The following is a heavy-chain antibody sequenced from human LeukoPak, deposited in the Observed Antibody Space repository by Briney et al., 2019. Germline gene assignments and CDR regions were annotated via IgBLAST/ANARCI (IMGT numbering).Heavy chain of an antibody. CDR2: VYHNENT. D-gene: IGHD3-3*01. J-gene: IGHJ4*02. Sequence: SQTLSLTCTVSGGSISSGSYYWSWIRQPPGKGLEWIGSVYHNENTYYNPSLKSRVTISVYTSKNQFSLQLNSVTAADTAVYYCASAVGPYYNFWSGYYYGYYFDYWGQGTLVTVSS. V-gene: IGHV4-39*07. CDR1: GGSISSGSYY. CDR3: ASAVGPYYNFWSGYYYGYYFDY.